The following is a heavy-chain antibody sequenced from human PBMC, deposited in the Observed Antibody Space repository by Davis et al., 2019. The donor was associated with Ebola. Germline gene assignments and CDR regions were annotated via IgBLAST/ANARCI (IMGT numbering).Heavy chain of an antibody. D-gene: IGHD6-13*01. J-gene: IGHJ4*02. CDR3: ARELYSSSWWGFDY. CDR1: GYTFTGYY. V-gene: IGHV1-2*02. CDR2: INPNSGGT. Sequence: ASVKVSCKASGYTFTGYYMHWVRQAPGQGLEWMGWINPNSGGTNYAQKFQGRVTMTRDTSISTAYMELSRLRSDDTAVYYCARELYSSSWWGFDYWGQGTLVTVSS.